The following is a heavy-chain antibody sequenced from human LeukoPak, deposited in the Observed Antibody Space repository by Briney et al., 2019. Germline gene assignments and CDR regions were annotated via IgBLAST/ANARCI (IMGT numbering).Heavy chain of an antibody. CDR1: GCTFSSYS. CDR3: ARDPGRGPDYFDY. J-gene: IGHJ4*02. Sequence: ASVKVSCKASGCTFSSYSISWVRQAPGQGLEWMGGIIPIFGTANYAQKFQGRVTITADESTSTAYMELSSLRSEDTAVYYCARDPGRGPDYFDYWGQGTLVTVSS. CDR2: IIPIFGTA. V-gene: IGHV1-69*01. D-gene: IGHD1-26*01.